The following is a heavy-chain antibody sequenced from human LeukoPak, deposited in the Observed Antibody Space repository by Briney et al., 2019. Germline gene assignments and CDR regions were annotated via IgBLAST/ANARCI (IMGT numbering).Heavy chain of an antibody. CDR1: GGTFSNYA. CDR3: ARASSDDTAMATPFAY. J-gene: IGHJ4*02. CDR2: ITPIFGTA. Sequence: ASVRVSCKASGGTFSNYAINWVRQAPGQGLEWMGGITPIFGTANYLQKFQGRVTITADKSTSTAYMELSRLRSEDTAIYYCARASSDDTAMATPFAYWGQGTLVTVSS. D-gene: IGHD5-18*01. V-gene: IGHV1-69*06.